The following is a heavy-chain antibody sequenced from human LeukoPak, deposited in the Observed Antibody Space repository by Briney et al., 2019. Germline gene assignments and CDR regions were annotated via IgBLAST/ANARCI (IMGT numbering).Heavy chain of an antibody. J-gene: IGHJ4*02. D-gene: IGHD2-15*01. V-gene: IGHV1-18*04. CDR2: ISAYNGNT. Sequence: ASVKVSFKASGYTFTIYGISWVRQAPGQGVEWMGWISAYNGNTNYAQKLQGRVTMTTDTSTSTAYMELSSLRSDDTAVYYCARESVVEYYFDYWAQGTLVTVSS. CDR1: GYTFTIYG. CDR3: ARESVVEYYFDY.